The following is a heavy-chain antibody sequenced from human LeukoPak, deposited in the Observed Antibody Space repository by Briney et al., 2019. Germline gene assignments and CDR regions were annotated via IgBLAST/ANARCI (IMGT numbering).Heavy chain of an antibody. D-gene: IGHD4-17*01. CDR3: ARGHPYGDYDCYYYMDV. CDR2: INPNSGGT. V-gene: IGHV1-2*02. Sequence: ASVKVSCKASGYTFTGYYMHWVRQAPGQGLEWMGWINPNSGGTNYAQKFQGRVTMTRDTSISTAYMELSSLRSEDTAVYYCARGHPYGDYDCYYYMDVWGKGTTVTVSS. CDR1: GYTFTGYY. J-gene: IGHJ6*03.